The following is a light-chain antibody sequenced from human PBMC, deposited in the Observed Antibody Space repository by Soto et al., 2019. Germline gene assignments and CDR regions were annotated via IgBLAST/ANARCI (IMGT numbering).Light chain of an antibody. CDR2: GAS. CDR3: QQYGSSGT. CDR1: QSVSSSY. J-gene: IGKJ1*01. Sequence: ERAITQWPSTVSVYQGERATLSCRASQSVSSSYLAWYQQKPGQAPRLLIYGASNRATGIPDRFSGSGSGTDFTLTISRLEPEDFAVYYCQQYGSSGTFGQGTKVDIK. V-gene: IGKV3-20*01.